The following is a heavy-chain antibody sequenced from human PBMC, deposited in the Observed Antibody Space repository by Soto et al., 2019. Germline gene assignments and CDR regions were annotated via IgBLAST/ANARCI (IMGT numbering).Heavy chain of an antibody. J-gene: IGHJ6*02. V-gene: IGHV4-59*08. Sequence: QVQLQESGPGLVKPSETLSLTCTVSGASISGHCWSWIRQSPGKGLEWIAYIDDSGRSYNPSLRVRVTISVDTSKNQLSLTLSSVIAADSAVYYCAINADVWGQGTTVTVSS. CDR1: GASISGHC. CDR2: IDDSGR. CDR3: AINADV.